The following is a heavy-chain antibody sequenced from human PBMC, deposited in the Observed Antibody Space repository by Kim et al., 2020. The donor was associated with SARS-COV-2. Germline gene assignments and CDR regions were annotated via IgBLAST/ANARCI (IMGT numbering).Heavy chain of an antibody. V-gene: IGHV4-59*08. D-gene: IGHD6-13*01. CDR1: GGSISGYY. Sequence: SETLSLSCSVSGGSISGYYCSCIRQPPGQGLEWIGYIHYSGSTNYNPPLKTRVPITVDTPKNHLSQSLTSATAADTSLYYCARHMVRPSSLAAAGTLDS. J-gene: IGHJ5*01. CDR2: IHYSGST. CDR3: ARHMVRPSSLAAAGTLDS.